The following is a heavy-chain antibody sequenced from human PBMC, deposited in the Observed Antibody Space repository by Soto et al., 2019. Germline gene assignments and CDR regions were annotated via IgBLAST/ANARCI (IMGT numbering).Heavy chain of an antibody. CDR2: IYYSGST. V-gene: IGHV4-31*03. Sequence: PSETLSLTCTVSGGSISSGGYYWSWIRQHTGKGLEWIGYIYYSGSTYYNPSLMRRVTISVDRSKNQFSLPVRYVTDADRAGYYCARDGGYDSQYYSYGMDVWGQGTTVTVSS. D-gene: IGHD5-12*01. J-gene: IGHJ6*02. CDR1: GGSISSGGYY. CDR3: ARDGGYDSQYYSYGMDV.